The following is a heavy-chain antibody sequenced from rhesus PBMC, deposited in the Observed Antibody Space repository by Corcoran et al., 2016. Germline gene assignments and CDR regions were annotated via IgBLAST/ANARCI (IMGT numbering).Heavy chain of an antibody. CDR3: ARDRIYGLDS. J-gene: IGHJ6*01. Sequence: QLQLQESGPGLVKPSETLSVTCAVSGGSISRNYWSWIRQPPGKGLEWSGRIYGSGRSTNYNPALKSRVTLSGDTAKNQLSLKLSSVTAADTAVYYCARDRIYGLDSWGQGVVVTVSS. CDR1: GGSISRNY. V-gene: IGHV4-169*02. CDR2: IYGSGRST.